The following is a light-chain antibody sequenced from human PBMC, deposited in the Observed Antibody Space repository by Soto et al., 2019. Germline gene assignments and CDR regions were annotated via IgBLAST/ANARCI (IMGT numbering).Light chain of an antibody. Sequence: QSALAQPASVSGSPGQSITISCTGTSSDVGAYYSVSWYQHHPGKAPKLIIYGVTNRPSGVSNRFSGSKSGNTASLTISGLQAEDEADYHCSSYTSGSSNYVLGNGTKLT. V-gene: IGLV2-14*01. CDR1: SSDVGAYYS. J-gene: IGLJ1*01. CDR2: GVT. CDR3: SSYTSGSSNYV.